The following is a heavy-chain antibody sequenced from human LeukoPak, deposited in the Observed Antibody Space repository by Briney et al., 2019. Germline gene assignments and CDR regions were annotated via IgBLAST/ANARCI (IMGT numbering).Heavy chain of an antibody. CDR1: GFTFSSYE. CDR2: IGSSGGSR. CDR3: AREDGDAFDI. D-gene: IGHD5-24*01. J-gene: IGHJ3*02. Sequence: QPGGSLRLSCAASGFTFSSYEMDWVRRAPGKGLEWVSYIGSSGGSRYYADSVKGRFTSSRENAKNSLYLQMNSLRVEDTAVYYCAREDGDAFDIWGQGTVVSVSS. V-gene: IGHV3-48*03.